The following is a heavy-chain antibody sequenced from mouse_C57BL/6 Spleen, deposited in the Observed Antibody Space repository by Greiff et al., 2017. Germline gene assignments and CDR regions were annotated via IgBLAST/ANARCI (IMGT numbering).Heavy chain of an antibody. D-gene: IGHD3-2*01. Sequence: QVQLQQPGAELVKPGASVKMSCKASGYTFTSYWITWVKQGPGQGLEWIGDIYPGSGSTTYNEKFKSKATMTVDTSSSTDYMHLSSLTSEDTAVYYSARGDSSYYFDYWGQGTTRTVSS. CDR2: IYPGSGST. CDR3: ARGDSSYYFDY. J-gene: IGHJ2*01. V-gene: IGHV1-55*01. CDR1: GYTFTSYW.